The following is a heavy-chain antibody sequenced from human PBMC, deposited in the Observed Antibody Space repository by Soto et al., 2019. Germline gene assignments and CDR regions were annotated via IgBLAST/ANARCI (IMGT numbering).Heavy chain of an antibody. CDR2: TTNRAKSYTA. D-gene: IGHD3-22*01. V-gene: IGHV3-72*01. J-gene: IGHJ4*02. Sequence: GGSLRLSCAGSGFTFSDHYIDWVRQAPGKGLEWVGRTTNRAKSYTAEYAASVKGRFTVSRDDSHMYLQMDSLKTEDTAVYYCAREGDSSGPDFDYWGQGTLVTVSS. CDR3: AREGDSSGPDFDY. CDR1: GFTFSDHY.